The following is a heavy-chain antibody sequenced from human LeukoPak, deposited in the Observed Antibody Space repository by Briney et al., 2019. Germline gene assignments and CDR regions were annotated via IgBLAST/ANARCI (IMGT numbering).Heavy chain of an antibody. V-gene: IGHV3-13*01. D-gene: IGHD3-9*01. CDR1: GFTFSSYD. Sequence: GGSLRLSCAASGFTFSSYDMHWVRQATGKGLEWVSAIGTAGDTYYPGSVKGRFTISRENAKNSLYLQMNSLRAGDTAVYYCARGLRYFDWLHHDAFDIWGQGQWSPSLQ. J-gene: IGHJ3*02. CDR3: ARGLRYFDWLHHDAFDI. CDR2: IGTAGDT.